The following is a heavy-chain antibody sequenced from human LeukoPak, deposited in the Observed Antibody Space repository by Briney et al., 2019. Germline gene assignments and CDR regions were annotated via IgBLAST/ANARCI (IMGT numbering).Heavy chain of an antibody. CDR1: GFTFSNAW. CDR2: IKSRIDGGAR. D-gene: IGHD3-16*01. J-gene: IGHJ6*02. Sequence: PGGSLRLSCAASGFTFSNAWMSWVRQAPGKGLEWVGRIKSRIDGGARDYAAPVNGRFTISRDDSKNMMYLQMNSLRTEDTALYYCRTDADFVWNQYYALDVWGQGTTVTVSS. CDR3: RTDADFVWNQYYALDV. V-gene: IGHV3-15*01.